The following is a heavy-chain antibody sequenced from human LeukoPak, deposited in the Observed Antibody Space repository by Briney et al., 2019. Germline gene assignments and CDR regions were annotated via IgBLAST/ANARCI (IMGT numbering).Heavy chain of an antibody. D-gene: IGHD6-19*01. Sequence: GGSLRLSCAASGFTFSSYAMSWVRQAPGKGLEWVSAISGSGGSTYYADSVKGRFTISRDSSKNTLYLQMNSLRAEDTAVYYCAKDSLSAGYFDYWGQGTLVTVSS. V-gene: IGHV3-23*01. CDR3: AKDSLSAGYFDY. J-gene: IGHJ4*02. CDR2: ISGSGGST. CDR1: GFTFSSYA.